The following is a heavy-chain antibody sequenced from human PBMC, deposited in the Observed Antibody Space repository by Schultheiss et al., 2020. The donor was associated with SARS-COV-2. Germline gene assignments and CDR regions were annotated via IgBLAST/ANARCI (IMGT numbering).Heavy chain of an antibody. CDR2: INHSGST. J-gene: IGHJ4*02. V-gene: IGHV4-34*01. D-gene: IGHD6-13*01. CDR1: GGSFSGYY. Sequence: SETLSLTCAVYGGSFSGYYWSWIRQPPGKGLEWIGEINHSGSTNYNPSLKSRVTISVDTSKNQFSLKLSSVTAADTAVYYCARQSTGIAAAGTGSGFGYWGQGTLVTVSS. CDR3: ARQSTGIAAAGTGSGFGY.